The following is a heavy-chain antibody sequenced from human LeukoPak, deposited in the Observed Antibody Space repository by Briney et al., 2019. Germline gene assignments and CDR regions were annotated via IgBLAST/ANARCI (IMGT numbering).Heavy chain of an antibody. D-gene: IGHD3-22*01. CDR2: VNPGSGNS. CDR1: GYTFGSYD. J-gene: IGHJ4*02. V-gene: IGHV1-8*02. CDR3: ARLSETAAYYYTSGYYYLGY. Sequence: ASVKVSCKASGYTFGSYDINWVRKAAGQGLEWLGWVNPGSGNSGHAQRFQGRVTMTRDTSINTAYMELSGLRSEDTAVYYCARLSETAAYYYTSGYYYLGYWGQGTLVTVDS.